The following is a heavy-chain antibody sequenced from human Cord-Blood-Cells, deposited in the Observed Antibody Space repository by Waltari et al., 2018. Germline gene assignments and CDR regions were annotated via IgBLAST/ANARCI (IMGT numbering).Heavy chain of an antibody. V-gene: IGHV3-30-3*01. J-gene: IGHJ3*02. CDR3: ARPYYDILTGYYDAFDI. CDR1: GFTFSSYA. D-gene: IGHD3-9*01. CDR2: ISDDGSNK. Sequence: QVQLVESGGGVVQPGRSLRLSCAASGFTFSSYAMHWVRQAPGKGLEWVAVISDDGSNKYYADSGKGRFTISRDNSKNTLYLQMNSLRAEDTAVYYCARPYYDILTGYYDAFDIWGQGTMVTVSS.